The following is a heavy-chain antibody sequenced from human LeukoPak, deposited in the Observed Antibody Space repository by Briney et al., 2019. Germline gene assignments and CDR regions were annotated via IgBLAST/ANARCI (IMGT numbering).Heavy chain of an antibody. Sequence: ASVKVSCKASGYTFTSYDINWVRQAPGQGLEWMGWINPNSGGTNYAQKFQGRVTMTRDTSISTAYMELSRLRSDDTAVYYCAREPWLVGWGQGTLVTVSS. D-gene: IGHD6-19*01. CDR1: GYTFTSYD. V-gene: IGHV1-2*02. CDR2: INPNSGGT. J-gene: IGHJ4*02. CDR3: AREPWLVG.